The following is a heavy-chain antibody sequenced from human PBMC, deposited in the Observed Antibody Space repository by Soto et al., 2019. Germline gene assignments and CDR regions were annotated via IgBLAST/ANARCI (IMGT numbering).Heavy chain of an antibody. CDR3: ARDQGPDCSGGSCYYYYGMDV. CDR2: IIPIYGTT. CDR1: GGTFSTYA. J-gene: IGHJ6*02. D-gene: IGHD2-15*01. Sequence: QVQLVQSGAEVKKPGSSVKVSCKTSGGTFSTYAISWVRQAPGQGLEWMGMIIPIYGTTNYAQKFQGRVTITADESTNTAYMELTSLRSEDTAVYYCARDQGPDCSGGSCYYYYGMDVWGQGTTVTFSS. V-gene: IGHV1-69*18.